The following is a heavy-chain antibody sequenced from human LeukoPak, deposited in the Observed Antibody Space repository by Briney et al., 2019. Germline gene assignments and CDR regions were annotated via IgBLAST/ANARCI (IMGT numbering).Heavy chain of an antibody. CDR2: IYSGST. J-gene: IGHJ3*02. D-gene: IGHD1-26*01. V-gene: IGHV4-39*07. Sequence: ASETLSLTCTVSGGSISSSSYYWGWIRQPPGKGLEWIGSIYSGSTYYNPSLKSRVTISVDTPKKQFSLKLSSVTAADTAFYYCARYIVSYPHDAFDIWGQGSMVTVSS. CDR1: GGSISSSSYY. CDR3: ARYIVSYPHDAFDI.